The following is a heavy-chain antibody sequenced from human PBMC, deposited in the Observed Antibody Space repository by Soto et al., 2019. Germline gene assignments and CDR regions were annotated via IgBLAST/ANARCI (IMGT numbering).Heavy chain of an antibody. CDR2: MFYGVST. J-gene: IGHJ4*02. V-gene: IGHV4-39*01. CDR1: GSSINSSGYY. CDR3: ARLPSRHLVDY. D-gene: IGHD3-3*02. Sequence: LSLTFTVSGSSINSSGYYWGWIRQPPGKGLEWIGSMFYGVSTYYNPSLKSRVTVSVDTSKNQFSLNLRSVTAADTAVYYCARLPSRHLVDYWGQGTLVTVSS.